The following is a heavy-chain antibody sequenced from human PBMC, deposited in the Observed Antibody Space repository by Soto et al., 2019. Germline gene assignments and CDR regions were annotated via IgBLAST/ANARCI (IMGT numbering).Heavy chain of an antibody. D-gene: IGHD3-22*01. CDR2: ISYDGSNK. CDR1: GFTFSSYG. CDR3: AKDRSYDSSGYYPTFFDY. Sequence: GGSLRLSCAASGFTFSSYGMHWVRQAPGKGLEWVAVISYDGSNKYYADSVKGRFTTSRDNSKNTLYLQMNSLRAEDTAVYYCAKDRSYDSSGYYPTFFDYWGQGTLVTVSS. V-gene: IGHV3-30*18. J-gene: IGHJ4*02.